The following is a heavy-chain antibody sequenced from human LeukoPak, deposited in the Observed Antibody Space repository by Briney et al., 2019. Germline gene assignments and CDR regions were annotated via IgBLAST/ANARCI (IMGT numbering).Heavy chain of an antibody. CDR1: GFTFDDYA. V-gene: IGHV3-43*02. CDR2: ISGDGGST. D-gene: IGHD3-16*01. CDR3: AKDSRFMITFGGVIIPTHTFYMDV. Sequence: PGGSLRLSCTASGFTFDDYAMHWVRQAPGKGLEWVSLISGDGGSTYYADSVKGRFTISRDNSKNSLYLQMNSLRTEDTALYYCAKDSRFMITFGGVIIPTHTFYMDVWGKGTTVTASS. J-gene: IGHJ6*03.